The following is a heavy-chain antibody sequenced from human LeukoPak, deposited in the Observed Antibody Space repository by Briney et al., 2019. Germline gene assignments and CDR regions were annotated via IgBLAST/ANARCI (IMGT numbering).Heavy chain of an antibody. J-gene: IGHJ4*02. D-gene: IGHD2-2*01. V-gene: IGHV1-18*04. CDR2: ISAYNGNT. Sequence: ASVKVSCKASGYTFTSYGISWVRQAPGQGLEWMGWISAYNGNTNYAQKLQGRVTMTTDTSTSTAYMELRSLRSDDTAVYYCAREGSGYCSSTSCYELDYWGQGTLVTVFS. CDR3: AREGSGYCSSTSCYELDY. CDR1: GYTFTSYG.